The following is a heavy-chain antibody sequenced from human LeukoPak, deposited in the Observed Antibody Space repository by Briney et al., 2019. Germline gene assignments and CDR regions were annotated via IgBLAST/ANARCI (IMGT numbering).Heavy chain of an antibody. V-gene: IGHV1-24*01. J-gene: IGHJ4*02. CDR3: ATDITILWFGEFDY. CDR2: FDPEDGET. CDR1: GYTLTELS. Sequence: GASVKVSCKVSGYTLTELSMHWVRQAPGKGLEWMGGFDPEDGETIYAQKFQGRVTITEDTSTDTAYMELSSLRSEDTAVYYCATDITILWFGEFDYWGQGTLVTVSS. D-gene: IGHD3-10*01.